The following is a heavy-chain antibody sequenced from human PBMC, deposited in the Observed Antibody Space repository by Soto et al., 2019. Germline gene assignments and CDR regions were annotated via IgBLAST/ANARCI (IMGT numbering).Heavy chain of an antibody. J-gene: IGHJ6*03. Sequence: PSETLSLTCTVSGGSISSSSYYWGWIRQSPGKGQEWIGSFYYSGSTYYSPSLRSRVPISVYTSRKKISLRLSSVTAAERAAYSCARISVASRYMDVWGKGTTVTVSS. CDR3: ARISVASRYMDV. D-gene: IGHD5-12*01. CDR1: GGSISSSSYY. V-gene: IGHV4-39*01. CDR2: FYYSGST.